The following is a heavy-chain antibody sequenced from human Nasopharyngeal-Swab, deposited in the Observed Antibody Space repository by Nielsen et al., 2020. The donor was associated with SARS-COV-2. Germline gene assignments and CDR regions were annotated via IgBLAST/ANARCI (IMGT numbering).Heavy chain of an antibody. J-gene: IGHJ4*02. CDR1: GFTLSSYS. D-gene: IGHD3-22*01. CDR3: ARDKGYDSGGYYYGPDYFDY. Sequence: GGSLRLSCAASGFTLSSYSMNWVRQAPGKGLEWVSYISSSSSTKYYADSVEGRFTISRDNSKNTLFLQMNSLRAEDTVVYYCARDKGYDSGGYYYGPDYFDYWGQGTLVTVSS. V-gene: IGHV3-48*01. CDR2: ISSSSSTK.